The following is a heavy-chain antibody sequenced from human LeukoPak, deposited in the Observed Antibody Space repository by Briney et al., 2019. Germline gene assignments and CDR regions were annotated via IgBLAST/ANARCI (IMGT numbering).Heavy chain of an antibody. D-gene: IGHD3-10*01. CDR1: GYTFIGYD. J-gene: IGHJ4*02. V-gene: IGHV1-8*01. CDR3: ARVPSRGMVRGVIQGRYFDY. Sequence: ASVKVSCKASGYTFIGYDINWLRQATGQGLEWMGWMNPNSGNTGYAQKFQGRVTMTRNTSISTAYMELSSLRSEDTAVYYCARVPSRGMVRGVIQGRYFDYWGQGTLVTVSS. CDR2: MNPNSGNT.